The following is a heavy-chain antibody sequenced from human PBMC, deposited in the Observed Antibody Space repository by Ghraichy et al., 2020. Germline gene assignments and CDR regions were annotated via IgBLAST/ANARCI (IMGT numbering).Heavy chain of an antibody. D-gene: IGHD3-22*01. CDR1: GFTFSSYA. CDR3: AKASQADYDSSGYETY. V-gene: IGHV3-23*01. CDR2: ISGSGGST. Sequence: GESLNISCAASGFTFSSYAMSWVRQAPGKGLEWVSAISGSGGSTYYADSVKGRFTISRDNSKNTLYLQMNSLRAEDTAVYYCAKASQADYDSSGYETYWGQGTLVTVSS. J-gene: IGHJ4*02.